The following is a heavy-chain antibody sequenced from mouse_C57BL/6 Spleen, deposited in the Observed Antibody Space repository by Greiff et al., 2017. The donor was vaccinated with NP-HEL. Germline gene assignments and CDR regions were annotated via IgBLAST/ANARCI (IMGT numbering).Heavy chain of an antibody. CDR2: ISSGGSYT. J-gene: IGHJ2*01. V-gene: IGHV5-6*02. CDR3: ARRGYYGSSQYYFDY. D-gene: IGHD1-1*01. CDR1: GFTFSSYG. Sequence: DVMLVESGGDLVKPGGSLKLSCAASGFTFSSYGMSWVRQTPDKRLEWVATISSGGSYTYYPDSVKGRFTISRDNAKNTLYLQMSSLKSEDTAMYYCARRGYYGSSQYYFDYWGQGTTLTVSS.